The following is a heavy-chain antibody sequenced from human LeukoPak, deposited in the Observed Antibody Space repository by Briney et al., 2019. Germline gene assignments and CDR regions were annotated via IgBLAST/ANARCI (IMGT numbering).Heavy chain of an antibody. CDR1: GFTFSSYG. Sequence: GGSLRLSCAASGFTFSSYGMSWVRQAPGKGLEWVSAISGSGGSTYYADSVKGRFTISRDNSKNTLYLQTKSLRAEDTAVYYCAKDSSGWYHWFDSWGQGILVTVSS. D-gene: IGHD6-19*01. V-gene: IGHV3-23*01. CDR2: ISGSGGST. CDR3: AKDSSGWYHWFDS. J-gene: IGHJ5*01.